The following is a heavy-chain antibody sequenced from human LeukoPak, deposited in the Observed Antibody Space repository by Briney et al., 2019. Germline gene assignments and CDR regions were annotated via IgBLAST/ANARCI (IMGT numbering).Heavy chain of an antibody. CDR3: ARQLGATHYYYYYMDV. CDR2: IYPGDSDT. CDR1: GSSFTSYW. Sequence: GESLKISCKGSGSSFTSYWIGWVRQMPGKGLEWMGIIYPGDSDTRYSPSFQGQVTISADKSISTAYLQWSSLKASDTAMYYCARQLGATHYYYYYMDVWGKGTTVTVSS. V-gene: IGHV5-51*01. D-gene: IGHD1-26*01. J-gene: IGHJ6*03.